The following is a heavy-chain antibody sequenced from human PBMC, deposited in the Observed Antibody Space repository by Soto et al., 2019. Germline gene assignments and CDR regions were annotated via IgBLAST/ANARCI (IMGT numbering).Heavy chain of an antibody. J-gene: IGHJ4*02. CDR3: GREDDYGSGSATDDY. CDR1: GFTFSSYS. D-gene: IGHD3-10*01. CDR2: ISSSSSYI. Sequence: EVQLVESGGGLVKPGGSLRLSCAASGFTFSSYSMNWVRQAPGQGLEWVSSISSSSSYIYYADSVKGRFTISSDNAKNSLYLQMNSLRAEDKAVDYCGREDDYGSGSATDDYWGQGTLVTVSS. V-gene: IGHV3-21*01.